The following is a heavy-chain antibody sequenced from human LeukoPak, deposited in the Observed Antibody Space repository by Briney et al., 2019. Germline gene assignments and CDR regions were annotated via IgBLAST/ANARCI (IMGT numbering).Heavy chain of an antibody. CDR2: INPSSGGT. CDR1: GYTFTSYY. Sequence: ASVKVSCNASGYTFTSYYMHWVRNAPAQGIEWMGIINPSSGGTSYSQKFQGRVTITRDMSTRTVYMELSSLRCEDTAVYSSAREVAPGAMSERNWFGPWGQGTLVTVSS. V-gene: IGHV1-46*01. CDR3: AREVAPGAMSERNWFGP. D-gene: IGHD2-2*01. J-gene: IGHJ5*02.